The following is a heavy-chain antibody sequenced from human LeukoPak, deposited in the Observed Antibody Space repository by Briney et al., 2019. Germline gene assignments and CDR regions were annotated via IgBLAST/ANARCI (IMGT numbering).Heavy chain of an antibody. Sequence: PGGSLRLSCAASGFTFSTSSMNCVRQAPGKGLEWVSSISSSSSYISYADSMKGRFTISRGNAKNSLYLQMNSLRAEDSAVYYCAREVSGGTGLPGGFDYWGQGTLVTVSS. CDR3: AREVSGGTGLPGGFDY. CDR2: ISSSSSYI. CDR1: GFTFSTSS. V-gene: IGHV3-21*01. D-gene: IGHD6-19*01. J-gene: IGHJ4*02.